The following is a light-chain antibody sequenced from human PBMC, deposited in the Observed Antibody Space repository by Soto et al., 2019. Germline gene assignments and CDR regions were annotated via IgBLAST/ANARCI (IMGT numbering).Light chain of an antibody. Sequence: DIQMTQSPASLSASVGDRVTITCQASQDISKYVNWYQQKPGKAPKLMIYDASSLQTGVPSRFSGSGSGTDFTLTINSLQADDFASYTCQQYNSYPGAFGQGTKVDIK. J-gene: IGKJ1*01. CDR1: QDISKY. V-gene: IGKV1-33*01. CDR2: DAS. CDR3: QQYNSYPGA.